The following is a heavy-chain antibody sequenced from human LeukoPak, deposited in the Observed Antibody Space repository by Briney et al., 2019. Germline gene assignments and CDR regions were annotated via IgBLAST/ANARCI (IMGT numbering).Heavy chain of an antibody. V-gene: IGHV4-34*01. CDR3: ARPLNYYDSSPDAFDI. J-gene: IGHJ3*02. CDR2: INHSGST. Sequence: SETLSLTCAVYGGSFNGYYWSWIRQPPGKGLEWIGEINHSGSTNYNPSLKSRVTISVDTSKNQFSLKLSSVTAADTAVYYCARPLNYYDSSPDAFDIWGQGTMVTVSS. CDR1: GGSFNGYY. D-gene: IGHD3-22*01.